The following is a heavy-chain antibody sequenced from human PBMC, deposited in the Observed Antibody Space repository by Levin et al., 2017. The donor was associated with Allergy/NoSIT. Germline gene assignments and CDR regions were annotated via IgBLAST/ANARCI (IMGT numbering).Heavy chain of an antibody. Sequence: GESLKISCSASGFTYGDYATSWFHQAPGKGLEWVGFIRSEAHGGTSEYAASVKGRFIISRDESKSIAYLQMNSLKAADTAVYYCSRPIAVAGMHFDPWGQGTLVTVSS. J-gene: IGHJ5*02. CDR1: GFTYGDYA. D-gene: IGHD6-19*01. CDR3: SRPIAVAGMHFDP. V-gene: IGHV3-49*03. CDR2: IRSEAHGGTS.